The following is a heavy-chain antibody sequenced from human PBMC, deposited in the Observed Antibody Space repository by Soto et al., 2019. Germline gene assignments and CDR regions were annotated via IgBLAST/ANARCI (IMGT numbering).Heavy chain of an antibody. D-gene: IGHD3-10*01. CDR2: ISSSSSTI. Sequence: EVQLVESGGGLLQPGGSLRLSCAASGFTLSSYSMNWVRQAPGKGLEWVSYISSSSSTIYYADSVKGRFTISRDNAKNSLYLQMNSLRAEDTAVYYCARIYGSGNYYYYYYYMDVWGKGTTVTVSS. V-gene: IGHV3-48*01. CDR1: GFTLSSYS. J-gene: IGHJ6*03. CDR3: ARIYGSGNYYYYYYYMDV.